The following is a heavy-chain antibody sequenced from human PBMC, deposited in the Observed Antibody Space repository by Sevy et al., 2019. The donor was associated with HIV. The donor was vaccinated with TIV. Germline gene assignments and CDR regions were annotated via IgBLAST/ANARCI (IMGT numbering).Heavy chain of an antibody. CDR1: GYNIKNYA. Sequence: ASVKVSCKASGYNIKNYAINWVRQAPGQGLEWMGWINTNTGNPTYAQAFKGRFVFSLDTSVSTAYLQITSLEAEDTAIYFCASPCLYSNAPEADYWGQGTLVTVSS. J-gene: IGHJ4*02. D-gene: IGHD5-18*01. CDR3: ASPCLYSNAPEADY. V-gene: IGHV7-4-1*02. CDR2: INTNTGNP.